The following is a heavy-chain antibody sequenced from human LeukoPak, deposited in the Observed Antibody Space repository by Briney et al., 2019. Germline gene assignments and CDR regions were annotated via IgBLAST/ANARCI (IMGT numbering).Heavy chain of an antibody. J-gene: IGHJ3*02. CDR1: GCTFSSYA. Sequence: GGSLRLSCVSSGCTFSSYAKSWVRQAPGKGLEWVSGISGSAGSTYYADSVKGRFTISRDNSKNTLYLQMNSLRAEDTAVYYCAKGVRSSSWYGEYAFDIWGQGTMVTVSS. D-gene: IGHD6-13*01. CDR2: ISGSAGST. CDR3: AKGVRSSSWYGEYAFDI. V-gene: IGHV3-23*01.